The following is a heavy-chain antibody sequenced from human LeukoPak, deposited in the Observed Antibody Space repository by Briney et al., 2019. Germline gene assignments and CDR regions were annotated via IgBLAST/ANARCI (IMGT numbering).Heavy chain of an antibody. D-gene: IGHD5-24*01. V-gene: IGHV3-23*01. CDR3: AKDREMATITAFDY. Sequence: GGSLRLSCAASGLTFNSYAMYWVRQAPGKGLEWVSGIFGSGGSAHYADSVKGRLTISRDNSKNTVYLQMDSLRAEDTAVYYCAKDREMATITAFDYWGQGTLVTVSS. CDR1: GLTFNSYA. J-gene: IGHJ4*02. CDR2: IFGSGGSA.